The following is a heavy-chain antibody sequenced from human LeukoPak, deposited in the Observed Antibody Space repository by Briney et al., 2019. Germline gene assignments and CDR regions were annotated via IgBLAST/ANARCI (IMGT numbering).Heavy chain of an antibody. J-gene: IGHJ4*02. CDR2: IKQDGGET. D-gene: IGHD6-13*01. CDR1: GFTFSSYW. CDR3: ARDSGSSWYYFDY. Sequence: GGSLRLSCAASGFTFSSYWMSWVRQAPGKGLEWVASIKQDGGETYYVDSVKGRFTISRDNAKNSLYLQMNSLRAEDTAVYYCARDSGSSWYYFDYWGQGTLVTVSS. V-gene: IGHV3-7*01.